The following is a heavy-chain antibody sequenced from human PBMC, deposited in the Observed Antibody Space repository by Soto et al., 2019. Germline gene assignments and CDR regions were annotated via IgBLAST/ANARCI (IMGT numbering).Heavy chain of an antibody. CDR2: ISGSGGST. CDR1: GFTFSSYA. V-gene: IGHV3-23*01. Sequence: GGSLRLSCAASGFTFSSYAMSWVRQAPGKGLEWVSAISGSGGSTYYADSVKGRFTIARDNSKNTLYLQMNSLRAEATAVYYGAKGEWFGELLYPLGYWGQGTLVTVSS. D-gene: IGHD3-10*01. J-gene: IGHJ4*02. CDR3: AKGEWFGELLYPLGY.